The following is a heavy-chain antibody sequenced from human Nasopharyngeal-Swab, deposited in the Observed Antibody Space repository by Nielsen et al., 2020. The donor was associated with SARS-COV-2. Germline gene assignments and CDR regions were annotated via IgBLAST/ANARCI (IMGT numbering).Heavy chain of an antibody. J-gene: IGHJ4*02. V-gene: IGHV4-39*01. CDR3: ARHVGITMIVVVIAEIEY. CDR1: GGSTSSTSYY. D-gene: IGHD3-22*01. CDR2: IYYSGST. Sequence: SDTLSLTVTVSGGSTSSTSYYWCGIRQPPGNGLEWIGRIYYSGSTYYNPSHKCRVTIAVDTSKNQFSLKPSSVTAADTAVYYCARHVGITMIVVVIAEIEYWGQGTLVTVSS.